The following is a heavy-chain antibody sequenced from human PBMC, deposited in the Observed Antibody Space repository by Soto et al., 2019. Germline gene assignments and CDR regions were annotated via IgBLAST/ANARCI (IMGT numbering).Heavy chain of an antibody. D-gene: IGHD3-16*01. CDR2: IGGSGGSR. CDR1: GFNFSDSS. Sequence: EVQLMESGGGLVQPGGSLRLSCIASGFNFSDSSMSWVRQSPGKGLEWASGIGGSGGSRFYAPAVRGRFTISRDTYKNPLFLQMNILGVEDAAIYYWVKVIHSYARGGNRLDPWGQGVLVSVSS. CDR3: VKVIHSYARGGNRLDP. V-gene: IGHV3-23*01. J-gene: IGHJ5*02.